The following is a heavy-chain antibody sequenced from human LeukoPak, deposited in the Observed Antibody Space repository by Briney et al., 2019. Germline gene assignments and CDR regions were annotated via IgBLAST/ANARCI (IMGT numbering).Heavy chain of an antibody. Sequence: PGGSLRLSCAASGFTFSTYAMSWVRQAPGKGLEWVSIISGSTTFYADSVKGRFTISKDNSKNTLYLQMNSLRAEDTAVYYCTSGPIVAGEAFDYWGQGTLVTVSS. V-gene: IGHV3-23*01. CDR1: GFTFSTYA. J-gene: IGHJ4*02. CDR2: ISGSTT. CDR3: TSGPIVAGEAFDY. D-gene: IGHD5-12*01.